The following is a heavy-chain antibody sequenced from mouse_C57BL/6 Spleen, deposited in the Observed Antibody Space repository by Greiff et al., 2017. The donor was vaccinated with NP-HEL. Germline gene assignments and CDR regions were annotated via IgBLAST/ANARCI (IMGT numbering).Heavy chain of an antibody. V-gene: IGHV1-26*01. D-gene: IGHD2-3*01. CDR2: LNPNNGGT. J-gene: IGHJ4*01. CDR1: GYTFTDYY. CDR3: ARGGDGYYYAMDY. Sequence: EVQLQQSGPELVKPGASVKISCKASGYTFTDYYMNWVKQSHGKSLEWIGDLNPNNGGTSYNQKFKGKATLTVDKSSSTAYMELRSLTSEDSAVYYCARGGDGYYYAMDYWGQGTSVTVSS.